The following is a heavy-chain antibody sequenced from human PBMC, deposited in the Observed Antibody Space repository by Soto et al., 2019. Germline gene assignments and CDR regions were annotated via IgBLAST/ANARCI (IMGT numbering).Heavy chain of an antibody. V-gene: IGHV4-30-4*01. CDR3: AREPKQNYDSSPWNGGFDS. CDR1: GDSISSPHYY. Sequence: QVHLQESGPGLVKPSQTLSFSCTVSGDSISSPHYYWTWIRQPPGKGLEWVGYIYYTGNNFYNPALKSRVAMSVDPSTNQFSLKLASVTDADTAVYFCAREPKQNYDSSPWNGGFDSWGPGTLVTVSS. CDR2: IYYTGNN. J-gene: IGHJ4*02. D-gene: IGHD3-22*01.